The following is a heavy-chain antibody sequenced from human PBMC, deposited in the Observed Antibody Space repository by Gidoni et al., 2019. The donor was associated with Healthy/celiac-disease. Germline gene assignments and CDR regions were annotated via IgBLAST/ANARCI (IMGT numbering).Heavy chain of an antibody. CDR3: ARGGSGSYGWFDP. V-gene: IGHV1-2*02. CDR1: GYTFTGYY. J-gene: IGHJ5*02. Sequence: QVQLVQSGAEVKKPGASVKVSCKASGYTFTGYYMPWVRQAPGQGLEWMGWINPNSGGTNYAQKLQGRVTMTRDTSSSTAYMELSRLRSDDTAVYYCARGGSGSYGWFDPWGQGTLVTVSS. CDR2: INPNSGGT. D-gene: IGHD3-10*01.